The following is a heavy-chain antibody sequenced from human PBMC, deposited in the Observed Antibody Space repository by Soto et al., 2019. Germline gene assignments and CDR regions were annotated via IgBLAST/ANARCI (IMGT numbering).Heavy chain of an antibody. CDR1: VASISISTYD. CDR3: VCLSNNHHAVDV. V-gene: IGHV4-39*01. D-gene: IGHD1-1*01. Sequence: PETLSLSCALTVASISISTYDWGWIRQPPGKGLEWIGNIYYSGSTHYNLSLKSRVTISVDTSRNQLSLKLSSVTAADTSVFYCVCLSNNHHAVDVWGQGTPVTVSS. CDR2: IYYSGST. J-gene: IGHJ6*02.